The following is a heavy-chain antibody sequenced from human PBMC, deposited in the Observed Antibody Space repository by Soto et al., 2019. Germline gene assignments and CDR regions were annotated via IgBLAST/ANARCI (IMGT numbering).Heavy chain of an antibody. D-gene: IGHD2-8*01. V-gene: IGHV1-8*01. CDR2: MNPNSGNT. CDR1: GYPFTSYD. Sequence: ASVKVSCKASGYPFTSYDMNWVRQATRQGLEWMGWMNPNSGNTGYAQKFQGRVTMTRNTSISTAYMELSSLRSEDTAVYYCARGGCIVVGGSAQDYYNKGMAVWGKGTAYPFPS. CDR3: ARGGCIVVGGSAQDYYNKGMAV. J-gene: IGHJ6*04.